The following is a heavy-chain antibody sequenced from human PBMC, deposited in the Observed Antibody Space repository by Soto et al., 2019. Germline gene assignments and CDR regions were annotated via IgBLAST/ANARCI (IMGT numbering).Heavy chain of an antibody. Sequence: PGGSLRLSCPPSGFTFNTYGFHWVRQPPGKGLEWVAVIWSDGNNKYHADSVRGRFTISRDSSKNTLYLQMNSLRVKDTAVYYSVGIQMDTILAPEYGGQGTMVTVSS. J-gene: IGHJ4*02. V-gene: IGHV3-33*01. CDR2: IWSDGNNK. CDR3: VGIQMDTILAPEY. CDR1: GFTFNTYG. D-gene: IGHD5-18*01.